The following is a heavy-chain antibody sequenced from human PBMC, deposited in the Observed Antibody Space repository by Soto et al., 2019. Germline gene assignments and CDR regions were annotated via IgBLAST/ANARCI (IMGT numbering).Heavy chain of an antibody. CDR3: ARGGFFWGAYHSYAFDV. J-gene: IGHJ3*01. CDR1: GFTFSSYW. D-gene: IGHD3-16*02. V-gene: IGHV3-7*01. Sequence: VQLVESGGDLVQPGGSVRLSCAASGFTFSSYWMTWVRQAPGKGLEWVASIKPDGSEKYYVDSVKGRFTISRDNTQRSLYLQMNSLRAEDAALFYCARGGFFWGAYHSYAFDVWGQGTVVTVSS. CDR2: IKPDGSEK.